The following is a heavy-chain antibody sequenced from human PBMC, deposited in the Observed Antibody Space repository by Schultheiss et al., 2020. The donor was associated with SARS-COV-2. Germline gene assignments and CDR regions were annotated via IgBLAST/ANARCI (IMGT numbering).Heavy chain of an antibody. V-gene: IGHV4-61*08. D-gene: IGHD3-10*01. CDR2: INHSGST. CDR3: ARGGSGSYSSYYYYYYMDV. Sequence: SETLSLTCTVSGGSISSGGYYWSWIRQPPGKGLEWIGEINHSGSTNYNPSLKSRVTISLDTSKNQFSLKLSSVTAADTAVYYCARGGSGSYSSYYYYYYMDVWGKGTTVTVSS. J-gene: IGHJ6*03. CDR1: GGSISSGGYY.